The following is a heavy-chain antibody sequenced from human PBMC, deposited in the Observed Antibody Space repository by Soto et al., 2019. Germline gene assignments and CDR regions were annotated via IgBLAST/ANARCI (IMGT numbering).Heavy chain of an antibody. V-gene: IGHV1-2*02. CDR3: ARGDYGTGGYPFPYFDY. D-gene: IGHD2-8*02. J-gene: IGHJ4*02. Sequence: ASVKVSCKASGYTFTGYYIHWVRQAPGQGLEWMGWINPDSGATNYAQNFQGRVTLTSDTSISTASMDLTSLTSDDTAVYYCARGDYGTGGYPFPYFDYWGQGTLVTVSS. CDR2: INPDSGAT. CDR1: GYTFTGYY.